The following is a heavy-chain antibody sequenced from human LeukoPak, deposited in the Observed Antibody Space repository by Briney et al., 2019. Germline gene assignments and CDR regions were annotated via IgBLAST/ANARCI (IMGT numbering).Heavy chain of an antibody. CDR1: GFTFSNAW. Sequence: PGGSLRLSCAASGFTFSNAWMSWVRQAPGKGLEWVGRIKTKTEGGTTDYVAPVKGRFTISRDDSKNMLYLQMNSLRTEDTAVYYCTTSYHLAATRYYWGQGTLVTVSS. CDR2: IKTKTEGGTT. J-gene: IGHJ4*02. D-gene: IGHD2-15*01. CDR3: TTSYHLAATRYY. V-gene: IGHV3-15*01.